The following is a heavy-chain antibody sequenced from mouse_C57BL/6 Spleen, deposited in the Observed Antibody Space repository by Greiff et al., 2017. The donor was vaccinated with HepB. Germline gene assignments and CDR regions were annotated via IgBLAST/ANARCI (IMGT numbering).Heavy chain of an antibody. CDR3: ARAYYSNYGLDY. J-gene: IGHJ2*01. V-gene: IGHV5-4*01. Sequence: EVQLVESGGGLVKPGGSLKLSCAASGFTFSSYAMSWVRQTPEKRLEWVATISDGGSYTYYPDNVKGRFTISRDNAKNNLYLQMSHLKSEDTAMYYCARAYYSNYGLDYWGQGTTLTVSS. CDR1: GFTFSSYA. D-gene: IGHD2-5*01. CDR2: ISDGGSYT.